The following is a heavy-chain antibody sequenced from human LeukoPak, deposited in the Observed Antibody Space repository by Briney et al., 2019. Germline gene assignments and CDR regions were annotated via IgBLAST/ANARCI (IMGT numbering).Heavy chain of an antibody. CDR3: ATHWRGR. V-gene: IGHV3-7*03. J-gene: IGHJ4*02. Sequence: GGSLRLPRAASGFSLSGYWMSWVRQAPGKGPEWVANIKEDGSRRYYSESVRGRFTISRDNSENSLYLQMNSLRAEDTAVYYCATHWRGRWGQGTLVTVSS. D-gene: IGHD1-1*01. CDR2: IKEDGSRR. CDR1: GFSLSGYW.